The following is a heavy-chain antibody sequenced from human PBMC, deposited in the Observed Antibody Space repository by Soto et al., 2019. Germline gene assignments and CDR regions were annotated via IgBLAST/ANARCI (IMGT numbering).Heavy chain of an antibody. CDR2: ISYDGSNK. CDR3: ASLPYPVNSGFFDY. CDR1: GFTFSSYA. D-gene: IGHD6-19*01. V-gene: IGHV3-30-3*01. J-gene: IGHJ4*02. Sequence: QVQLVESGGGVVQPGRSLRLSCAASGFTFSSYAMHWVRQAPGKGLEWVAVISYDGSNKYYADSVKGRFTISRDNSKNTLYLQMNSLRAEDTAVYYCASLPYPVNSGFFDYWGQGTLVTVSS.